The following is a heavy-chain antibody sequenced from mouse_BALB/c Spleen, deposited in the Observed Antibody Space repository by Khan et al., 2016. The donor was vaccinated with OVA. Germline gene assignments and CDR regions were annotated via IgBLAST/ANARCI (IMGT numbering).Heavy chain of an antibody. CDR1: GYTFSSYW. CDR2: ILPGSGST. Sequence: QVQLQQAGAELMKPGASVKISCKATGYTFSSYWIEWVKQRPGHGLEWIGEILPGSGSTNYNEKFKGKATLTADKSSSTAYMQLSSLTSEDSAVYFCARSNYGNYGYFDVWGAGTTVTVSS. V-gene: IGHV1-9*01. CDR3: ARSNYGNYGYFDV. J-gene: IGHJ1*01. D-gene: IGHD2-1*01.